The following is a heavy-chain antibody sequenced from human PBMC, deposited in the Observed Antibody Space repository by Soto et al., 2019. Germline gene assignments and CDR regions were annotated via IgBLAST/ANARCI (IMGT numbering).Heavy chain of an antibody. J-gene: IGHJ4*02. CDR2: INAGNGNT. V-gene: IGHV1-3*01. Sequence: QVQLVQSGAEVKKPGASVKVSCKASGYTFTSYAMHWMRQAPGQRLEWMGWINAGNGNTKYSQKVQGRVTITRDTAASTAYMELTSLRSEDTAVYYCARSSGYYYVDYWGQGTLVTVSS. CDR1: GYTFTSYA. CDR3: ARSSGYYYVDY. D-gene: IGHD3-22*01.